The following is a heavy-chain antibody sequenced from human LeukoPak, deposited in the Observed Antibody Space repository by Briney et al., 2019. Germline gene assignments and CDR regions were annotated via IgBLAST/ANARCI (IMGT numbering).Heavy chain of an antibody. J-gene: IGHJ4*02. CDR1: GFTFSSYA. CDR3: AKDQLRYSDY. Sequence: GGSLRLSCAASGFTFSSYAMSWVRQAPGKGLEWVSTISGSGGNTYYADSVKGRFTISRDNTKNTLYLQMNSLRAEDTAVYYCAKDQLRYSDYWGQGTLVTVSS. D-gene: IGHD3-9*01. CDR2: ISGSGGNT. V-gene: IGHV3-23*01.